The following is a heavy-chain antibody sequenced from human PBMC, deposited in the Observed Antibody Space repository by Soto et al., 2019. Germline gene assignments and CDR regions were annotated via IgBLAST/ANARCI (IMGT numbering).Heavy chain of an antibody. CDR2: INAGNGNT. CDR1: GYTFTSYA. Sequence: ASVKVSCKASGYTFTSYAMHWVRQAPGQRLEWMGWINAGNGNTKYSQKFQGRVTITRDTSASTAYMELSSLRSEDTAVYYCARGDIVVVPAAMVLWFDPWGQGTLVTAPQ. D-gene: IGHD2-2*01. CDR3: ARGDIVVVPAAMVLWFDP. V-gene: IGHV1-3*01. J-gene: IGHJ5*02.